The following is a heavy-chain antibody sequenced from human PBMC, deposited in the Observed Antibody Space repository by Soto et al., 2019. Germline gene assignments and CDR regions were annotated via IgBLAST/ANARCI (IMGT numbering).Heavy chain of an antibody. CDR2: MYYSGTT. Sequence: SETLSLTCTVSGGSISSGDSYWSWIRQPPGKCLEWIGYMYYSGTTYYNPSLKSRVSFSVDTSKNQFSLKLTSVTAADTAVYYCARDEKKSDFYSGMDVWGQGTTVTVYS. J-gene: IGHJ6*02. CDR3: ARDEKKSDFYSGMDV. CDR1: GGSISSGDSY. V-gene: IGHV4-30-4*01.